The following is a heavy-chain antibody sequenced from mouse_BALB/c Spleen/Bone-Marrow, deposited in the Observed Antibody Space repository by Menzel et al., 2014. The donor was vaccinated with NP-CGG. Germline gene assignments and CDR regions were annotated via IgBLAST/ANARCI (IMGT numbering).Heavy chain of an antibody. CDR2: ISSGGNYT. Sequence: EVKLLESGGGLVKPGGSLNLSCAASGFTFSSYAMSWVRQSPEKRLEWVAEISSGGNYTYYPDTVTGRFTISRDNAKNTLYLQMSSLKSEDTAMYYCARRVWSRGGDYWGQGTSVTASS. J-gene: IGHJ4*01. D-gene: IGHD2-10*02. V-gene: IGHV5-9-4*01. CDR1: GFTFSSYA. CDR3: ARRVWSRGGDY.